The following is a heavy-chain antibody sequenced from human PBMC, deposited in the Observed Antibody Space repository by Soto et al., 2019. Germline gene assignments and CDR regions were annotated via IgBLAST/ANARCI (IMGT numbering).Heavy chain of an antibody. CDR2: IKPETGGT. Sequence: QVQLVQSGADVKTPGASVRVSCKAAGYTFTGYYVHWVREAPGQGLEWMGWIKPETGGTSYAQKIQGRVTLSRDTSINTAYLELSRLLFDDAAVYFCARKRYQLISDGMDVWGQGTTVTVSS. CDR1: GYTFTGYY. V-gene: IGHV1-2*02. J-gene: IGHJ6*02. CDR3: ARKRYQLISDGMDV. D-gene: IGHD2-2*01.